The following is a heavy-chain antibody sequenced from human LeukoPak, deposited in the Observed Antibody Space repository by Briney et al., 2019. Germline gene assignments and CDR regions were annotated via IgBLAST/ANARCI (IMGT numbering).Heavy chain of an antibody. J-gene: IGHJ4*02. D-gene: IGHD6-19*01. Sequence: SETLSLTCTVSGGSMSYYYWSWIRQPPGKGLEWIGYIYYSGSTNYNPSLKSRVTISIDTSKSQFSLKLSSVTAADTAVYYCARPQYSSGWYKIDYWGQGTLVTVSS. CDR3: ARPQYSSGWYKIDY. CDR2: IYYSGST. V-gene: IGHV4-59*08. CDR1: GGSMSYYY.